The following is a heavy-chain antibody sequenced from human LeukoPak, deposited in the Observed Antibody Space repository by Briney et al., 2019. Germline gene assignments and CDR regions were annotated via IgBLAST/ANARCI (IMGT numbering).Heavy chain of an antibody. D-gene: IGHD6-19*01. CDR1: GYTFTSYD. V-gene: IGHV1-8*01. CDR2: MNPNSGNT. Sequence: GASVKVSCKASGYTFTSYDINWVRQATGQGLEWMGWMNPNSGNTGYAQKFQGRVTMARNTSISTAYMELSSLRSEDTAVYYCARGDPPDHTVAGTDNYYYYYGMDVWGQGTTVTVSS. CDR3: ARGDPPDHTVAGTDNYYYYYGMDV. J-gene: IGHJ6*02.